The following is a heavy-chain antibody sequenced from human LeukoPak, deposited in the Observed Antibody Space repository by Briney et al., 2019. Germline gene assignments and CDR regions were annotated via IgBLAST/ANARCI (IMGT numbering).Heavy chain of an antibody. J-gene: IGHJ4*02. CDR3: ARQGSGYDFDY. CDR1: GGSITTVNYF. Sequence: SETLSLTCTVSGGSITTVNYFWGWIRQPPGKGLEWIGYIYYSGSTNYNPSLKSRVTISVDTSKNQFSLKLSSVTAADTAVYYCARQGSGYDFDYWGQGTLVTVSS. D-gene: IGHD5-12*01. CDR2: IYYSGST. V-gene: IGHV4-61*05.